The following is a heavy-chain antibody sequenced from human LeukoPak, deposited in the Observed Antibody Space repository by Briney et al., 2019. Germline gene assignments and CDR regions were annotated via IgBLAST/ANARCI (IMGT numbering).Heavy chain of an antibody. CDR1: GFTFSSYA. D-gene: IGHD3-22*01. V-gene: IGHV3-23*01. CDR3: AKATTGPPMIVVENYFDY. Sequence: GGSLRLSCAASGFTFSSYALNWVRQAPGKGLEWVSAISGSGGSTYYADSVKGRFTISRDNSKNTLYLQMNSLRAEDTAVYYCAKATTGPPMIVVENYFDYWGQGTLVTVSS. CDR2: ISGSGGST. J-gene: IGHJ4*02.